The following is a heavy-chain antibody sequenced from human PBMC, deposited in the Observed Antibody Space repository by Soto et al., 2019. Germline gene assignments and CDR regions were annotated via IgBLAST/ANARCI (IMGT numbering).Heavy chain of an antibody. Sequence: SETLSLTCAVYGGSFSGYYWSWIRQPPGKGLEWIGEINHSGSTNYNPSLKSRVTISVDTSKNQFSLKLSSVTAADTAVYYCARVPTVVTRLLDYRGQGTPVTVSS. CDR3: ARVPTVVTRLLDY. D-gene: IGHD4-17*01. J-gene: IGHJ4*02. CDR1: GGSFSGYY. V-gene: IGHV4-34*01. CDR2: INHSGST.